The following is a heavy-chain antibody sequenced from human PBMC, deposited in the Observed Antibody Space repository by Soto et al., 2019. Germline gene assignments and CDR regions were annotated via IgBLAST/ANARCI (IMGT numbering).Heavy chain of an antibody. Sequence: QVQLVQSGAEVKKPGASVKVSCKASGYTFTTYGISWVRQAPGQGLEWMGGISVYNGNTNYVQKFQGRVTMTTDTSTSTAYMELRSLRSDDTAVYYCARNRQYLNWFDPWGQGTLVTVSS. CDR2: ISVYNGNT. CDR1: GYTFTTYG. J-gene: IGHJ5*02. V-gene: IGHV1-18*01. CDR3: ARNRQYLNWFDP.